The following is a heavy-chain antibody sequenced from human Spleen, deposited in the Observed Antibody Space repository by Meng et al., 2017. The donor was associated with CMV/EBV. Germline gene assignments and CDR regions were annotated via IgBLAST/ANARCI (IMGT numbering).Heavy chain of an antibody. Sequence: SETLSLTCTVSGYSISSGYYWGWIRQPPGKGLEWIGSIYHSGSTYYNPSLRSRVTISLDKSKNQFSLKLNSVTAADTAVYFCARDRGTTVTADSYYYYGMDVWGQGTPVTVSS. D-gene: IGHD4-17*01. CDR3: ARDRGTTVTADSYYYYGMDV. J-gene: IGHJ6*02. CDR2: IYHSGST. V-gene: IGHV4-38-2*02. CDR1: GYSISSGYY.